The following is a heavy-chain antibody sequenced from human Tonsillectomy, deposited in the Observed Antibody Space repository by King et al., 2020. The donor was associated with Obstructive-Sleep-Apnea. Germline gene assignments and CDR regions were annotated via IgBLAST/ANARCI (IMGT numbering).Heavy chain of an antibody. CDR3: VRVTEITFGFYY. J-gene: IGHJ4*02. D-gene: IGHD3-16*01. CDR2: IIPILGIV. Sequence: QLVQSGAEVKKPGSSVKVSCKASGGTFSSYAINWVRQAPGQGLEWMGRIIPILGIVNYAQKFQGRVTITADKSTSTAYMELSSLRSEDTAVYYCVRVTEITFGFYYWGQGTLVTVSS. V-gene: IGHV1-69*09. CDR1: GGTFSSYA.